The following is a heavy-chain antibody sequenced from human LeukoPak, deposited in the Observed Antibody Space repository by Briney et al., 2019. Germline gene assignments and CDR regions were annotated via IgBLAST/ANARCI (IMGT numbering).Heavy chain of an antibody. D-gene: IGHD3-22*01. V-gene: IGHV4-39*07. CDR1: GGSISSGTYY. Sequence: PSETLSLTCTVSGGSISSGTYYWGWIRQPPGKGLEWIGNIYYSGTAYYSPSLKSRVTKSVDTSRNQFSLKLSSVTAADTAVYYCARINYSHDSGIVYWGQGTLVTVSS. CDR2: IYYSGTA. CDR3: ARINYSHDSGIVY. J-gene: IGHJ4*02.